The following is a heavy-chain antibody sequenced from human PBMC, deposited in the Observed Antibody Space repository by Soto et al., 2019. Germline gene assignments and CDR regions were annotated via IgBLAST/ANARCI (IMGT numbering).Heavy chain of an antibody. CDR1: GFTFSSYA. D-gene: IGHD4-17*01. CDR2: IRGSGGST. J-gene: IGHJ2*01. CDR3: AKRTVGWYFDL. V-gene: IGHV3-23*01. Sequence: EVQLLESGGGLVQPGGSLRLSCAASGFTFSSYAMNWFRQAPGKGLEWVSVIRGSGGSTYYADAVKGRFTISRTNSKNTLYLQMNSLRAEDTAVYYCAKRTVGWYFDLWGRGTLVTVSS.